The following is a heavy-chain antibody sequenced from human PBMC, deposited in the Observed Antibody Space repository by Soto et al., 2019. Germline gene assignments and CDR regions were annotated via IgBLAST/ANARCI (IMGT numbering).Heavy chain of an antibody. D-gene: IGHD3-16*01. CDR2: VYHSGST. CDR3: ARGERFDP. CDR1: GFSITARNYY. Sequence: PSETLSLTCSVSGFSITARNYYWAWVRQSPGKGLEWIQSVYHSGSTYYNYNPSLKSRVSTSVDTSKNQFSLTVTSVTAADTAVSYCARGERFDPCGRVTLVTVSS. J-gene: IGHJ5*02. V-gene: IGHV4-39*07.